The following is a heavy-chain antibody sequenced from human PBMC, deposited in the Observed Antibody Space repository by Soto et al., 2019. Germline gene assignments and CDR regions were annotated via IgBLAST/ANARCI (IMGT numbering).Heavy chain of an antibody. CDR3: ARPTFHAYCSGGSCYTRGSYYYYGMDV. CDR1: GGTFSSYA. CDR2: IIPIFGTA. D-gene: IGHD2-15*01. J-gene: IGHJ6*02. V-gene: IGHV1-69*01. Sequence: QVQLVQSGAEVKKPGSSVKVSCKASGGTFSSYAISWVRQAPGQGLEWMGGIIPIFGTANYAQKFQGRVTITADESTSTAYMELSSLRSEDAAVYYCARPTFHAYCSGGSCYTRGSYYYYGMDVWGQGTTVTVSS.